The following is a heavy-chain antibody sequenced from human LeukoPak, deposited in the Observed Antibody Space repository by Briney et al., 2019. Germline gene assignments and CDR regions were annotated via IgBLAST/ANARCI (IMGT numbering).Heavy chain of an antibody. CDR3: ARVKDYYYGMDV. V-gene: IGHV4-34*01. CDR2: INRSGST. Sequence: SETLSLTCAVYGGSFSGYYWSWIRQPPGKGLEWIGEINRSGSTNYNPSLKSRVTISVDTSKNQFSLKLSSVTAADTAVYYCARVKDYYYGMDVWGQGTTVTVSS. CDR1: GGSFSGYY. J-gene: IGHJ6*02.